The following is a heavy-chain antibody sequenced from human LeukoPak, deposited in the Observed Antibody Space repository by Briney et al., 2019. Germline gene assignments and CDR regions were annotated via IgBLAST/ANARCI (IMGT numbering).Heavy chain of an antibody. CDR1: GFTFSNAW. CDR2: IKSKTEGGTT. V-gene: IGHV3-15*07. D-gene: IGHD3-22*01. Sequence: PGGSLRLSCAASGFTFSNAWMNWVRQAPGKGLEWVGRIKSKTEGGTTDYATPVKGRFTISRDDSKNTLYLQMNSLKTEDTAVYYCTTGGVVVIEYWGQGTLVTVSS. J-gene: IGHJ4*02. CDR3: TTGGVVVIEY.